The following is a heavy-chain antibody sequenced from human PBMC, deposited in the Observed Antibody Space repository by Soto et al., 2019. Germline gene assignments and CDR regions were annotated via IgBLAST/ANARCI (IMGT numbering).Heavy chain of an antibody. J-gene: IGHJ3*02. CDR2: VNPNSGNG. D-gene: IGHD3-10*01. V-gene: IGHV1-8*01. CDR3: ARDLVRGRPDAFHI. Sequence: ASVKVSCKASGYTFTSYDINWVRQATGQGLEWVGWVNPNSGNGGYAQKFQGRVTMTRNTSISTVYMELSSLTSEDTAVYYCARDLVRGRPDAFHIWGQGTRVTVSS. CDR1: GYTFTSYD.